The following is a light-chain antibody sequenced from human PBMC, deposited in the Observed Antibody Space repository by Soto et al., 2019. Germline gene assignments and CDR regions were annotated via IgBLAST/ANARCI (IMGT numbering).Light chain of an antibody. CDR3: SSYTTTSTLRV. CDR2: EVR. CDR1: SSDVGGHNY. V-gene: IGLV2-14*01. J-gene: IGLJ3*02. Sequence: QSALTQPASVSGSPGQSITISCTGTSSDVGGHNYVSWYQQHPGTAPKLLIYEVRVRPSGVSIRFSGSKSANTASLTISGLQAEDEADYYCSSYTTTSTLRVFGGGTKVTVL.